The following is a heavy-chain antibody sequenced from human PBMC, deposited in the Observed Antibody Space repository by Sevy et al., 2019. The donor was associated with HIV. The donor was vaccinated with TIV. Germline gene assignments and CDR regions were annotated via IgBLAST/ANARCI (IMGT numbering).Heavy chain of an antibody. Sequence: GGSLRLSCAASGFTFNNYWMSWVRQAPGKGLEWVANIKQEESEKYYVDSVKSRLAISRDNAKNSLYLQMSSLRAEDTAVYYCTRDQNSGYYWNYYYFGMDVWGQGTTVTVSS. J-gene: IGHJ6*02. CDR1: GFTFNNYW. V-gene: IGHV3-7*01. D-gene: IGHD5-12*01. CDR2: IKQEESEK. CDR3: TRDQNSGYYWNYYYFGMDV.